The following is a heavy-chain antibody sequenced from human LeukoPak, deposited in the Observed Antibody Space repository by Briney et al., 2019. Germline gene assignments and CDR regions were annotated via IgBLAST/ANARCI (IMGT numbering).Heavy chain of an antibody. V-gene: IGHV3-21*01. D-gene: IGHD3-10*01. CDR1: GFTFSSYS. Sequence: NPGGSLRLSCAASGFTFSSYSMNWVRQAPGKGLEWVSSISSSSSYIYYADSVKGRFTISRDNAKNSLYLQMNSLRAEDTAVYYCARDHNYYGSGSYYNVGYYYYGMDVWGQGTTVTVSS. CDR2: ISSSSSYI. J-gene: IGHJ6*02. CDR3: ARDHNYYGSGSYYNVGYYYYGMDV.